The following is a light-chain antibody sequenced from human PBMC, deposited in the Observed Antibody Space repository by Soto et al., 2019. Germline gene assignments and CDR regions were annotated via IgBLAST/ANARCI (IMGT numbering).Light chain of an antibody. Sequence: EIVLTQSPGTLSLSPGERATLSCRASESVSNNYLAWYQRKPGQAPRLLIYGASYRATDIPYRFSGSGSGTDFTLTITRLEAEDFGVYNCQQYGGTPPTFGLGTKVEIK. V-gene: IGKV3-20*01. CDR3: QQYGGTPPT. CDR1: ESVSNNY. CDR2: GAS. J-gene: IGKJ4*02.